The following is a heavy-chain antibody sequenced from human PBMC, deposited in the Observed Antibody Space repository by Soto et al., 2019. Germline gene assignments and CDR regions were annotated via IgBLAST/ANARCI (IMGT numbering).Heavy chain of an antibody. CDR2: TYYRSKWYN. V-gene: IGHV6-1*01. CDR1: GDSVSSHSAA. J-gene: IGHJ6*02. D-gene: IGHD3-3*01. CDR3: AKTYHFWTGSGGMDV. Sequence: SQPLSLTCGISGDSVSSHSAAWNWIRQSPSRGLEWLGRTYYRSKWYNDYTVSVKSRITINPDTSKNQFSLQLNSVTPEDTAVYYCAKTYHFWTGSGGMDVWGQGTTVTVSS.